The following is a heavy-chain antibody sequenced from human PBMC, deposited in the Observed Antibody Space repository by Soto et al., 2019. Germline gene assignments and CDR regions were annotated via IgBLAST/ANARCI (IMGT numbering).Heavy chain of an antibody. D-gene: IGHD6-19*01. V-gene: IGHV4-39*01. Sequence: QLQLQESGPGLVKPSETLSLTCTVSGGSISSSSYYWGWIRQPPGKGLEWIGSIYYSGSTYYNPSLKSRVTISVDTSKNQFSLKLSSVTAADTAVYYCARLGRGAVARTDWGQGTLVTVSS. CDR3: ARLGRGAVARTD. CDR2: IYYSGST. CDR1: GGSISSSSYY. J-gene: IGHJ4*02.